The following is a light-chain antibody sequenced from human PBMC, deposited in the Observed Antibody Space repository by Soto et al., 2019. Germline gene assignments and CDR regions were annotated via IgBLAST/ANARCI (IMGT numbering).Light chain of an antibody. V-gene: IGLV2-14*01. CDR2: DVS. J-gene: IGLJ1*01. Sequence: QSALTQPASVSGSPGQSIIISCTGTSSDVGGYNYVSWCQQHPGKAPKLMIYDVSNRPSGVSNRFSGSKSGNTASLTISGLQAEDEADYYCSSYTSSSTYVFGTGTKLTVL. CDR3: SSYTSSSTYV. CDR1: SSDVGGYNY.